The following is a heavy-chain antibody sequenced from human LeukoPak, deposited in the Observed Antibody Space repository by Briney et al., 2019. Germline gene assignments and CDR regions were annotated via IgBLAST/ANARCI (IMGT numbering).Heavy chain of an antibody. CDR3: ALARSEYHYGMDV. Sequence: SQTLSLTCAISGDIPSSISVAWDWIRQTPGRGLEWLERIYYRAKLYNEYAVSVKGRININPDPSKTQFSLQLNSVTPEDTAVYYCALARSEYHYGMDVWGQGATVTVSS. CDR1: GDIPSSISVA. V-gene: IGHV6-1*01. J-gene: IGHJ6*02. CDR2: IYYRAKLYN.